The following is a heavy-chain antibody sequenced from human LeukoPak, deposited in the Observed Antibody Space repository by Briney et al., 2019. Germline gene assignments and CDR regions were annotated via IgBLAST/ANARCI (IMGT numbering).Heavy chain of an antibody. D-gene: IGHD1-26*01. V-gene: IGHV4-61*01. J-gene: IGHJ3*02. CDR3: AREGARWEPSFSAFDI. CDR2: IYYSGST. CDR1: GGSISSSSYY. Sequence: SETPSLTCTVSGGSISSSSYYWSWIRQPPGKGLEWIGYIYYSGSTNYNPSLKSRVTISVDTSKNQFSLKLSSVTAADAAVYYCAREGARWEPSFSAFDIWGQGTMVTVSS.